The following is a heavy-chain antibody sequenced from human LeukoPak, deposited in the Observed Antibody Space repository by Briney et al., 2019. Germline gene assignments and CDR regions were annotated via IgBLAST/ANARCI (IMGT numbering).Heavy chain of an antibody. D-gene: IGHD6-19*01. Sequence: GGSLRLSCTASGFTFGDYAMSWFRQAPGKGLEWVGFIRSKAYGGTTEYAASVKGRFTISRDDSKSIAYLQMNSLKTEDTAVYYCTRALCIEQWLVLPQCDYFDYWGQGTLVTVSS. CDR3: TRALCIEQWLVLPQCDYFDY. V-gene: IGHV3-49*03. J-gene: IGHJ4*02. CDR2: IRSKAYGGTT. CDR1: GFTFGDYA.